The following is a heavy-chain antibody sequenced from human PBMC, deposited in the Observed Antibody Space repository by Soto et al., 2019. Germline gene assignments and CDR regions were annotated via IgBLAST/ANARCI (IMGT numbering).Heavy chain of an antibody. CDR2: IVPMFGTP. Sequence: QVQLLQSGAEVKKPGSSVTVSCKASGGTFSSNSIVWVRQAPGQGLEWMGGIVPMFGTPKNAQKFQGRLTSTADESTSTVYMELKSLRSDDTAVYYCARLVQQLVDYWYLEHWGRGTLVTVSS. CDR3: ARLVQQLVDYWYLEH. V-gene: IGHV1-69*12. CDR1: GGTFSSNS. J-gene: IGHJ2*01. D-gene: IGHD6-13*01.